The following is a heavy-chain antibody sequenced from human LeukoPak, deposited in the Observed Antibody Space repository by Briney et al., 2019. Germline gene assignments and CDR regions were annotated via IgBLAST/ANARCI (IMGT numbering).Heavy chain of an antibody. D-gene: IGHD3-22*01. J-gene: IGHJ4*02. V-gene: IGHV1-46*01. CDR1: GYTFTSYY. CDR3: ASVGDSSGYYFDY. Sequence: ASVKVSCKASGYTFTSYYMHWVRQAPGHGLEWMGIINPIVGSTSYAQKFQGRVTMTTDTSTSTVSMELSSLRSDDTAVYYCASVGDSSGYYFDYWGQGTLVTVSS. CDR2: INPIVGST.